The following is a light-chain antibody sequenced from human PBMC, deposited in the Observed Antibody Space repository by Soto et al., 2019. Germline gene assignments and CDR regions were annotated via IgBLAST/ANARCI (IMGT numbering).Light chain of an antibody. CDR2: ATS. CDR1: QTISSW. V-gene: IGKV1-12*01. CDR3: QQANSFPIT. Sequence: DIQMTQSPFTLSGSVGDRVTITCRASQTISSWLACYQQKPGKAPKLLIYATSTLQSGVPSRFSGGGSGTDFTLTISSLQPEDFATYYCQQANSFPITFGQGTRLEIK. J-gene: IGKJ5*01.